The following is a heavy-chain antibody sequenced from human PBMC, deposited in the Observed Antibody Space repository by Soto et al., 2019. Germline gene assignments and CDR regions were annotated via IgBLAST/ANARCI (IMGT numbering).Heavy chain of an antibody. Sequence: GGSLRLSCSASGFTFSSYAMHWVRQAPGKGLEYVSGVRGNGDPPFCADSVKGRFTISRDNSKNTLYLQMSGLSADDTAVYYCVKSRGGNNFDFFDWGQGALVTVSS. CDR2: VRGNGDPP. CDR1: GFTFSSYA. V-gene: IGHV3-64D*06. CDR3: VKSRGGNNFDFFD. J-gene: IGHJ4*02. D-gene: IGHD5-12*01.